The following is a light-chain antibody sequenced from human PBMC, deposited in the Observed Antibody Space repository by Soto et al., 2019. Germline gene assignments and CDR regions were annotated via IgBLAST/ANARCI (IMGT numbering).Light chain of an antibody. V-gene: IGLV3-21*04. CDR3: QVWDRTSDHYV. Sequence: SYELTQPPSVSVAPGKTARITCGGNNIGSKGVHWHQQKPGQAPVLVIYYDSDRPSGIPERFSGSTSGNTATLTISRVEAGDEAGYYCQVWDRTSDHYVFGTGTKLTVL. CDR2: YDS. CDR1: NIGSKG. J-gene: IGLJ1*01.